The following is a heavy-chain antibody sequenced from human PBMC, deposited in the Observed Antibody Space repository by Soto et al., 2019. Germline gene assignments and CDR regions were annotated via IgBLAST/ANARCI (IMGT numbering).Heavy chain of an antibody. D-gene: IGHD1-1*01. Sequence: PSETLSLTCTVSGASISGFYWSWIRKSAGKGLEWIGRIYATGTTDYNPSLKSRVMMSVXXXXXXFXLXLXXXTAAXTAVYYCVRDGKKTLWDWFDPWGQGISVTVS. V-gene: IGHV4-4*07. J-gene: IGHJ5*02. CDR1: GASISGFY. CDR3: VRDGKKTLWDWFDP. CDR2: IYATGTT.